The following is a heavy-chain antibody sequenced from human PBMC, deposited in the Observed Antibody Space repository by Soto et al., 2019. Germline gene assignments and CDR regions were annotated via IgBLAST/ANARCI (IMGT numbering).Heavy chain of an antibody. J-gene: IGHJ5*02. V-gene: IGHV4-31*03. Sequence: SETLSLTCSVSGAALHSGNYYWSWIRQVPGKGREWIGHIYVTGAVDYNPSLRDRITISQDTSERQFSLNLRLVTAADTAVYYCARLRVATNNYKWFDPWGQGTLVTVSS. D-gene: IGHD5-12*01. CDR1: GAALHSGNYY. CDR3: ARLRVATNNYKWFDP. CDR2: IYVTGAV.